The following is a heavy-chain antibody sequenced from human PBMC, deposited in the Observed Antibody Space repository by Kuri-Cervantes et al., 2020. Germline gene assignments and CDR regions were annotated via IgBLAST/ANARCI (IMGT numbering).Heavy chain of an antibody. CDR3: ARYYYGMDV. J-gene: IGHJ6*02. CDR1: GGSSSDYS. Sequence: SQTLSLTCAVYGGSSSDYSWSWIRQPPGKGLEWIGEINHGGGTNYNPSLKSRVTISVDTSKNQFSLGLSSVTAADTAVYYCARYYYGMDVWGQGTTVTVSS. CDR2: INHGGGT. V-gene: IGHV4-34*01.